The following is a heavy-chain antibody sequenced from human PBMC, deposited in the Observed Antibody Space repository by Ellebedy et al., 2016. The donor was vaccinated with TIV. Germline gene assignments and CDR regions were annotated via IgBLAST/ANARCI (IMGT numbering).Heavy chain of an antibody. CDR3: AEEGGSSRGASGMDV. D-gene: IGHD6-6*01. V-gene: IGHV3-30*18. CDR2: IASDGSEK. CDR1: GFTLNTYG. J-gene: IGHJ6*02. Sequence: PGGSLRLSCAASGFTLNTYGRHWVRQTPDRGLEWVAFIASDGSEKYYVGSVKGRFTISRDISKNTLYLEMNSLRGDDTAVYYCAEEGGSSRGASGMDVWGQGTTVIVSS.